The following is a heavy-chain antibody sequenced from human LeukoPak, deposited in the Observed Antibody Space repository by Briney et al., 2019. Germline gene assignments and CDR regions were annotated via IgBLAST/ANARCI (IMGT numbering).Heavy chain of an antibody. V-gene: IGHV4-34*01. CDR2: INHSGST. Sequence: SETLSLTCAVYGGSFSGYYWNWIRQPPGKGLEWIGEINHSGSTNYNPSLKSRVTISVDTSKNQFSLKLSSVTAADTAVYYCARIDTYYYDSSGYYVFDYWGQGTLDTVSS. CDR3: ARIDTYYYDSSGYYVFDY. D-gene: IGHD3-22*01. J-gene: IGHJ4*02. CDR1: GGSFSGYY.